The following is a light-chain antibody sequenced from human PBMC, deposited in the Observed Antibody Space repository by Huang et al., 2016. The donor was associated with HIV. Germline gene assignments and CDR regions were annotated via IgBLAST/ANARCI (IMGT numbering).Light chain of an antibody. Sequence: DIQMTQSPSSLSASVGDRVTITCRASQSIHDYLNGYQQKPGEAPKLLIYTASSLQSGVPSRVSGSGSGTDFTLTISSLQPEDFATYYCQQSYRTPPLTFGGGTKVEIK. CDR3: QQSYRTPPLT. J-gene: IGKJ4*01. CDR2: TAS. V-gene: IGKV1-39*01. CDR1: QSIHDY.